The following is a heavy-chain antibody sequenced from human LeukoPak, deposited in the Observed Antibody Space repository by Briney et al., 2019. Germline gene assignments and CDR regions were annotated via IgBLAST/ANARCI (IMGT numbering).Heavy chain of an antibody. CDR3: ARSGHPDSPSHHFDY. Sequence: ASVKVSCTASGYTFTSYAMNSVRQAPGQGLEWMGWINTNTGNPTYAQGFTGRFVFSLDTSVSTAYLQISSLKAEDTAVYYCARSGHPDSPSHHFDYWGQGTLVTVSS. CDR1: GYTFTSYA. CDR2: INTNTGNP. J-gene: IGHJ4*02. V-gene: IGHV7-4-1*02. D-gene: IGHD1-14*01.